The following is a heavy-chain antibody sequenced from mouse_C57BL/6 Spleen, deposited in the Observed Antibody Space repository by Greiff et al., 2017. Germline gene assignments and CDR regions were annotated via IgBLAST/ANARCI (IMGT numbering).Heavy chain of an antibody. CDR2: IYPGDGDT. Sequence: QVQLKQSGAELVKPGASVKISCKASGYAFSSYWMNWVKQRPGKGLEWIGQIYPGDGDTNYNGKFKGKATLTADKSSSTAYMQLSSLTSEDSAVYFCAPNWERDWYFDVWGTGTTVTVSS. CDR3: APNWERDWYFDV. J-gene: IGHJ1*03. D-gene: IGHD4-1*01. V-gene: IGHV1-80*01. CDR1: GYAFSSYW.